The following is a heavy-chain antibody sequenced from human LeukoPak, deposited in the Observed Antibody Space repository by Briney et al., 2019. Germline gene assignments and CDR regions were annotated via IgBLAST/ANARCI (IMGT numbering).Heavy chain of an antibody. J-gene: IGHJ3*02. CDR3: ARHRDYGFEI. CDR2: IHSGGSS. Sequence: PGGSLRLSCAASGFTVSSYSMSWVRQAPGKGLEWVSVIHSGGSSYYADSVKGRFTFSRDNSKNTLFLQMNTPRADDTAVYHCARHRDYGFEIWGQGTMVIVSS. CDR1: GFTVSSYS. V-gene: IGHV3-53*01.